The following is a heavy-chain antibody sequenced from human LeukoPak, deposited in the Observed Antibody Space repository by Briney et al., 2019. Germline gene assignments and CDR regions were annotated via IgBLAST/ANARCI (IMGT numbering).Heavy chain of an antibody. Sequence: SETLSLTCALSVGPFSGYYWRWIRQPPGKGLECIGEINHSGSTNYNPSLKGRVTISVEPSKNQCSLKLSAVTAADTGVYYCARVTRSFWSGYYSWGQGTLVTVSS. CDR1: VGPFSGYY. D-gene: IGHD3-3*01. V-gene: IGHV4-34*01. CDR3: ARVTRSFWSGYYS. CDR2: INHSGST. J-gene: IGHJ4*02.